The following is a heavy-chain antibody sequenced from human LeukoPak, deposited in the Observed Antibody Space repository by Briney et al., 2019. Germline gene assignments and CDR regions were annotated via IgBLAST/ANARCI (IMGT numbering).Heavy chain of an antibody. CDR2: IYNDGRT. CDR3: ARGLFLSGYLDAFDI. Sequence: PGGSLRLSCAASGFIVNNKYMTWVRQAPGKGLEWVSLIYNDGRTYYADSVKGRCTISRDNSKSTLYLQMNSLRVEDTAVYYCARGLFLSGYLDAFDIWGQGTVVTVSS. D-gene: IGHD3-22*01. V-gene: IGHV3-53*01. CDR1: GFIVNNKY. J-gene: IGHJ3*02.